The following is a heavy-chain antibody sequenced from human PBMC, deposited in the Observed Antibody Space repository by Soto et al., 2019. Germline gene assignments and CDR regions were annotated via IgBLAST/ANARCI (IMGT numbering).Heavy chain of an antibody. CDR1: GGSISSYY. Sequence: SETLSLTCTVSGGSISSYYWSWIRQPPGKGLEWIGYIYYSGSTNYNPSLKSRVTISVDTSKNQFSLKLSSVTAADTAVYYCARESAGSGSDYWGQGTLVTVSS. D-gene: IGHD3-10*01. V-gene: IGHV4-59*01. CDR3: ARESAGSGSDY. J-gene: IGHJ4*02. CDR2: IYYSGST.